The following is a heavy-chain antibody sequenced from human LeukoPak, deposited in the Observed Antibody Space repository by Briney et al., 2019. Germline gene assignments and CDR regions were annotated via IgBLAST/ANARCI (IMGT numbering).Heavy chain of an antibody. CDR3: ARRHRGYDILTGYWSMDV. J-gene: IGHJ6*02. D-gene: IGHD3-9*01. CDR2: IYYSGST. CDR1: GGSISSYY. V-gene: IGHV4-59*08. Sequence: SETLSLICTVSGGSISSYYWSWIRQPPGKGLEWIGYIYYSGSTNYNPSLKSRVTISVDTSKNQFSLKLSSVTAADTAVYYCARRHRGYDILTGYWSMDVWGQGTTVTVSS.